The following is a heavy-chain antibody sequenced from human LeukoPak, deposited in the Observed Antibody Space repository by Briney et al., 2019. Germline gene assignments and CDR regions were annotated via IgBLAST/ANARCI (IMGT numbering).Heavy chain of an antibody. D-gene: IGHD3-22*01. CDR3: AARGSSGYCSG. V-gene: IGHV3-30*03. J-gene: IGHJ4*02. CDR2: ISYDGSNK. CDR1: GFTFSSYG. Sequence: PGGSLRLSCAASGFTFSSYGMSWVRQAPGKGLEWVAVISYDGSNKYYADSVKGRFTISRDNSKNTLYLQMNSPRAEDTAVYYCAARGSSGYCSGWGQGTLVTVSS.